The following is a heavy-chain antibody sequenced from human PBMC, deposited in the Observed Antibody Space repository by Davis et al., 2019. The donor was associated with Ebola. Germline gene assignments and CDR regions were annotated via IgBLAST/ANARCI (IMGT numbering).Heavy chain of an antibody. Sequence: GESLKISCVASGFTFTTSTMHWVRQAPGKGLEWVALISSDGSREYYADSVKGRFTISRDNAKNTLYLQMNSLRAEDTAVYYCARDNILTGYSLDYWGQGTLVTVSS. V-gene: IGHV3-30*03. CDR3: ARDNILTGYSLDY. D-gene: IGHD3-9*01. CDR1: GFTFTTST. CDR2: ISSDGSRE. J-gene: IGHJ4*02.